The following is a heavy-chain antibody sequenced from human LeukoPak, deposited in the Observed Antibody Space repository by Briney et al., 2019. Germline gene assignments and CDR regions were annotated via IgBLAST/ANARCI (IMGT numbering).Heavy chain of an antibody. J-gene: IGHJ4*02. Sequence: PGGSLRLSCAASGFTFSSYWMHWVRQAPGKGLVWVSRINSDGSSTSYADSVKGRFTISRDNAKNTLYLQMNSLRAEDTAVYYCAREDSSSWLVAVRCFDYWGQGTLVTVSS. CDR1: GFTFSSYW. CDR2: INSDGSST. V-gene: IGHV3-74*01. D-gene: IGHD6-13*01. CDR3: AREDSSSWLVAVRCFDY.